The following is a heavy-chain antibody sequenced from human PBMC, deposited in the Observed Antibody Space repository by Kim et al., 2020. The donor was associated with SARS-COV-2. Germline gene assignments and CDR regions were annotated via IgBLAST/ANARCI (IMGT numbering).Heavy chain of an antibody. V-gene: IGHV3-21*01. D-gene: IGHD6-19*01. Sequence: GGSLRLSCAASGFTFSSYSMNWVRQAPGKGLEWVSSISSSSSYIYYADSVKGRFTISRDKAKNSLYLQMNSLRAEDTAVYYCARASSGWYWYYYGMDVWGQGTTVTVS. CDR3: ARASSGWYWYYYGMDV. CDR2: ISSSSSYI. J-gene: IGHJ6*02. CDR1: GFTFSSYS.